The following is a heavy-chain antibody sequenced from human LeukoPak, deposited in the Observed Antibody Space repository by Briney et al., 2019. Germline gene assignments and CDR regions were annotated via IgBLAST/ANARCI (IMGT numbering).Heavy chain of an antibody. CDR3: ARAYYSGGYYYYYMDV. Sequence: GSSVKVSCKASGGTFSSYTISWVRQAPGQGLEWMGRIIPILGIANYAQKFQGRVTITADKSTSIAYMELSSLRSEDTAVYYCARAYYSGGYYYYYMDVWGKGTTVTVSS. V-gene: IGHV1-69*02. CDR1: GGTFSSYT. D-gene: IGHD3-10*01. CDR2: IIPILGIA. J-gene: IGHJ6*03.